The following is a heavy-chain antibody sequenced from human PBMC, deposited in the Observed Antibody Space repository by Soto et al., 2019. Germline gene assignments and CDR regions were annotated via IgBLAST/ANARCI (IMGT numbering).Heavy chain of an antibody. Sequence: SETLSLTCTVSGGSITSYYWSWIRQPPGKGLEWIGYIHYSGSTNYNPSLKSRVTISVDTSKNQFSLQLSSVTAADTAVYYCARASSGYRLFFEHWGQGTLVTVS. D-gene: IGHD3-22*01. J-gene: IGHJ1*01. CDR3: ARASSGYRLFFEH. V-gene: IGHV4-59*01. CDR2: IHYSGST. CDR1: GGSITSYY.